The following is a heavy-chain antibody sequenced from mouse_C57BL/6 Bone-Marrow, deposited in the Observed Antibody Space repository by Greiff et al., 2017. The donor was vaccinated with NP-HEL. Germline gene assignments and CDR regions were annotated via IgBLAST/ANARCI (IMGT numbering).Heavy chain of an antibody. V-gene: IGHV3-6*01. J-gene: IGHJ3*01. D-gene: IGHD1-1*01. CDR2: IRNEGRK. CDR3: ARLTTVTY. CDR1: GYSITSGYY. Sequence: EVQLQQSGPGLVKPSQSLSLTCSVTGYSITSGYYWNWIRQFPGNKLEWRGEIRNEGRKTYKKYGQKRTERNWDTSKYQFFLKLNSVTTEVTATYYCARLTTVTYWGQGTLVTVSA.